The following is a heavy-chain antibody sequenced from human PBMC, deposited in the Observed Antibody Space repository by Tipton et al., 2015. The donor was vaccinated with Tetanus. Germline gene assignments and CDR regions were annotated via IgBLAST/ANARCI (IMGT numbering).Heavy chain of an antibody. J-gene: IGHJ4*02. D-gene: IGHD6-13*01. Sequence: TLSLNCAVYGGSFSGYYWSWIRQPPGKGLEWIGEINHSGSTNYNPSLKSRVTISVDSSKNQFSLKLSSVTAADTAVYYCARAVAAAGRGGYYFDYWGQGTLVTVSS. CDR2: INHSGST. V-gene: IGHV4-34*01. CDR3: ARAVAAAGRGGYYFDY. CDR1: GGSFSGYY.